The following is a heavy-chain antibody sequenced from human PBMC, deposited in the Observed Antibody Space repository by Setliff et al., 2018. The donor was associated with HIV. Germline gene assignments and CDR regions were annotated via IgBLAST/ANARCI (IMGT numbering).Heavy chain of an antibody. V-gene: IGHV4-34*01. J-gene: IGHJ4*02. CDR1: GGSFSDYY. CDR2: INPRGSH. D-gene: IGHD6-13*01. CDR3: AGESPSGSWFYFGF. Sequence: SETLSFTCAVYGGSFSDYYWTWIRQSPGKGLAWIGEINPRGSHNYDPSLNSRVAVSVETSKKQFSLKLGSVTAAYTAVYYCAGESPSGSWFYFGFWAREPWSPSPQ.